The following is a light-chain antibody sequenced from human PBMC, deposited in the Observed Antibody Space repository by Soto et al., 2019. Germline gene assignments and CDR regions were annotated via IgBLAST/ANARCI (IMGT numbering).Light chain of an antibody. CDR1: QSVSSH. V-gene: IGKV3-11*01. CDR3: QQRVNWPLT. Sequence: EIVLTQSPATLSLSSGERATLSCRASQSVSSHLAWYQQKPGQAPRLLMYDTSNRATGIPARFSGSGSGTDFTLTISSLEPEDFAVYYCQQRVNWPLTFGGGTKVEIK. J-gene: IGKJ4*01. CDR2: DTS.